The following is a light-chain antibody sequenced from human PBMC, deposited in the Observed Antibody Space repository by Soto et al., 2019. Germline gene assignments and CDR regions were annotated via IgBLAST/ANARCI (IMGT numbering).Light chain of an antibody. CDR1: QSVSNTY. CDR3: QHYGRSPGLFT. CDR2: DAS. J-gene: IGKJ3*01. Sequence: EIVLTQSPGTLSLSPGERATLSCRASQSVSNTYLDWYQQKPGQAPRLLIYDASSRATGIPDRFSGSGSGTDFTLTISRLEPEDFAVYYCQHYGRSPGLFTFGPGTKVDIK. V-gene: IGKV3-20*01.